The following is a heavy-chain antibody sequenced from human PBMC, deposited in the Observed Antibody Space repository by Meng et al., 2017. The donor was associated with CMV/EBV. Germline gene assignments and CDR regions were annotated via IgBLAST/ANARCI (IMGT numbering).Heavy chain of an antibody. D-gene: IGHD5-18*01. V-gene: IGHV4-59*01. CDR3: ASRVDTAMVTDYYYGMDV. CDR2: IYYSGST. J-gene: IGHJ6*02. Sequence: ESLKISCAASGFTFSDYYMSWIRQPPGKGLEWIAYIYYSGSTNYNPSLKSRVTISVDTSKNQFSLKLSSVTAADTAVYYCASRVDTAMVTDYYYGMDVWGQGTTVTVSS. CDR1: GFTFSDYY.